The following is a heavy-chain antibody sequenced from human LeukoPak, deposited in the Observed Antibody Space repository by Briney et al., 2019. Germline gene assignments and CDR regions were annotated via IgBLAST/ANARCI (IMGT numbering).Heavy chain of an antibody. V-gene: IGHV4-59*01. D-gene: IGHD6-13*01. CDR1: GGSISSYY. Sequence: PPETLSLTCTVSGGSISSYYWSWIRQPPGKGLEWIGYIYYSGSTNYNPSLKSRVTISVDTSKNQFSLKLSSVTAADTAVYYCARTAAAGIYRGGPYAFDIWGQGTMVTVSS. CDR2: IYYSGST. CDR3: ARTAAAGIYRGGPYAFDI. J-gene: IGHJ3*02.